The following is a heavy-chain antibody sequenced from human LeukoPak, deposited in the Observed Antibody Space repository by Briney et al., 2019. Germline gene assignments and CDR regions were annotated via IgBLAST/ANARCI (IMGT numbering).Heavy chain of an antibody. Sequence: SETLSLTCTVFCGSISNNSYYWGWVRQPPRKGLEWIGSIYYSGSTYYNPSLKSRVTISVETSKNQFSLKLSSVTAADTAVYYCASHSSYVSPFRSWGRGPLVTVSP. D-gene: IGHD3-10*02. CDR1: CGSISNNSYY. V-gene: IGHV4-39*01. CDR3: ASHSSYVSPFRS. CDR2: IYYSGST. J-gene: IGHJ5*02.